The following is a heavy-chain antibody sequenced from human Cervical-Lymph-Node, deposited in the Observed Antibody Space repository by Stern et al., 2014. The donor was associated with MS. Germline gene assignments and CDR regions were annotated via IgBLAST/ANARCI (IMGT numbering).Heavy chain of an antibody. Sequence: EVQLVQSGGGLVQPGGSLRLSCTASGFTFTTYWMSWVRQAPGKGLEWVANINQDGSETRYVDSVNGRFTVSRDNAQDSLYLQMDSLRTEDTAVYYCASQRTRPNDAFDVWGLGTMVAVSS. CDR3: ASQRTRPNDAFDV. CDR2: INQDGSET. J-gene: IGHJ3*01. CDR1: GFTFTTYW. V-gene: IGHV3-7*01.